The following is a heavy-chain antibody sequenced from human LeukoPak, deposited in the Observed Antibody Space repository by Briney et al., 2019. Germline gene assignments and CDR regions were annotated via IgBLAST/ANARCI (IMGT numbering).Heavy chain of an antibody. D-gene: IGHD3-22*01. V-gene: IGHV1-8*01. CDR1: GYTFTSYD. Sequence: GASVKVSCKASGYTFTSYDINWVRQATGQGLEWMGWMNPNSGNTGYAQKFQGRVTMTRNTSISTAYMELSSLRSEDTAVYYCARSLPRYYYDSSGYYGLWGQGTLVTVSS. CDR2: MNPNSGNT. CDR3: ARSLPRYYYDSSGYYGL. J-gene: IGHJ4*02.